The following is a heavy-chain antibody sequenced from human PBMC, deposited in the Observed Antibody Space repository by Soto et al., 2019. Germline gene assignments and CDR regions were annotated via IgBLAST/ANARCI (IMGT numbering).Heavy chain of an antibody. CDR1: GGSISSGGYY. J-gene: IGHJ4*02. CDR3: ARDRYGSGSPPCDY. V-gene: IGHV4-31*03. Sequence: QVQLQESGPGLVKPSQTLSLTCTVSGGSISSGGYYWSWIRQHPGKGLEWIGYIYYSGSTYYNPSLKSRVTISVDTSKNQFSLKLSSVTAAATAVYYCARDRYGSGSPPCDYWGQGTLVTVSS. CDR2: IYYSGST. D-gene: IGHD3-10*01.